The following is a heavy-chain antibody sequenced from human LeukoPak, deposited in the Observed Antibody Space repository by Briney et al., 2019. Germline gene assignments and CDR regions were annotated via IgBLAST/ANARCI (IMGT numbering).Heavy chain of an antibody. D-gene: IGHD3-9*01. V-gene: IGHV1-69*06. Sequence: SVLDSSQASGGIFISYAISGVRQPPGRGGAGMGGSIPIFGTAKYAQKFQGTVTITADKSTSTANMALSSLRSKETAVYYWAIQTYNDILTGAAFDIWGQGTMVTVSS. CDR2: SIPIFGTA. CDR3: AIQTYNDILTGAAFDI. CDR1: GGIFISYA. J-gene: IGHJ3*02.